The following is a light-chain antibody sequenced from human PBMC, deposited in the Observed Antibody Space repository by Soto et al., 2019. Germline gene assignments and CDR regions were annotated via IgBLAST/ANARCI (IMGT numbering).Light chain of an antibody. Sequence: DIQMTQSPSTLSASVGDRVTITCRASQSISSWLAWYQQKPGKAPKLLIYKASSLESGVPSRFSGSVSGTEFTLTISSLQTDDFATYYCQQYNSDPYTFGQGTKLEIK. CDR3: QQYNSDPYT. CDR1: QSISSW. J-gene: IGKJ2*01. CDR2: KAS. V-gene: IGKV1-5*03.